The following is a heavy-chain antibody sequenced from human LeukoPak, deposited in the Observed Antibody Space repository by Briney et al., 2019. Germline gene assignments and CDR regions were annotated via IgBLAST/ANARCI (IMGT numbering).Heavy chain of an antibody. CDR1: GYTFTSYD. J-gene: IGHJ5*02. Sequence: ASVKVSCKASGYTFTSYDINWVRQATGQGLEWMGWMNPNSGNTGYAQKFQGRVTMTRDTSISTAYLERSSLSSEDTAVYYWAKAGLMATRNPACFDPWGQETLSPSPQ. CDR2: MNPNSGNT. D-gene: IGHD5-12*01. CDR3: AKAGLMATRNPACFDP. V-gene: IGHV1-8*01.